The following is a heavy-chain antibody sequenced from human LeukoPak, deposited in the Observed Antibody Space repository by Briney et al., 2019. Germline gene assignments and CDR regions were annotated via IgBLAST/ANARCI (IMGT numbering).Heavy chain of an antibody. D-gene: IGHD1-1*01. V-gene: IGHV4-4*07. CDR1: GGSISSYY. Sequence: PSETLSLTCTVSGGSISSYYWSWIRQPPGKGLEWIGRVYTTGDTNYNPSLKSRVSISVDTSRTQFSLNLASVTAADTAVYYCARDVRGYRDAFDIWGRGTMVTVSS. CDR2: VYTTGDT. J-gene: IGHJ3*02. CDR3: ARDVRGYRDAFDI.